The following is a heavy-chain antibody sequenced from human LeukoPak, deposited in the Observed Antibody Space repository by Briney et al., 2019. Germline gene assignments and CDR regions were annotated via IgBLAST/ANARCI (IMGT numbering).Heavy chain of an antibody. V-gene: IGHV7-4-1*02. D-gene: IGHD4-17*01. CDR1: GYTFNNYA. Sequence: ASVMVSCKTSGYTFNNYAVNWVRQAPGQGLEWLGWINTNTGNPPYAQGFPGRSVFSLDTSVRTAYLQITSLKGEDTAVYYCARSNNDGDYLGVGFDYWGQGTLVTVSS. CDR2: INTNTGNP. CDR3: ARSNNDGDYLGVGFDY. J-gene: IGHJ4*02.